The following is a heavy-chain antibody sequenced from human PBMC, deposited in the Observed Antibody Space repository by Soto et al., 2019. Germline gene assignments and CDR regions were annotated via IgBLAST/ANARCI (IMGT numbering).Heavy chain of an antibody. V-gene: IGHV4-34*01. J-gene: IGHJ6*03. CDR1: GGSFSGYY. Sequence: SETLSLTCAVYGGSFSGYYWSWIRQPPGKGLEWIGEINHSGSANYNPSLKSRVTISVDTSKNQFSLKLSSVTAADTAVYYCARGRNGSGHYYYYYMDXWGKGTTVTVSS. CDR3: ARGRNGSGHYYYYYMDX. CDR2: INHSGSA. D-gene: IGHD3-10*01.